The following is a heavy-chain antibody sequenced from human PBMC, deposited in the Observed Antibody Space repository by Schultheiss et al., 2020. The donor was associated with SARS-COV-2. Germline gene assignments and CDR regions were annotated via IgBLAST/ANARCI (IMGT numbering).Heavy chain of an antibody. Sequence: SETLSLTCAVSGGSIISYYWSWIRQPPGKGMEWVGYVYYSGSTNYNPSHKSRVNISVDTTKNTFSLKLSPVTAADTAVYYCARVRVVATSADAFDIWGQGTMVTVSS. CDR1: GGSIISYY. CDR2: VYYSGST. D-gene: IGHD5-12*01. J-gene: IGHJ3*02. V-gene: IGHV4-59*01. CDR3: ARVRVVATSADAFDI.